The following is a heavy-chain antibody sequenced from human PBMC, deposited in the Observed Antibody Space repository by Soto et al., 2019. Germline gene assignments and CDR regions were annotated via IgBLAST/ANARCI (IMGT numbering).Heavy chain of an antibody. J-gene: IGHJ5*01. D-gene: IGHD2-15*01. CDR3: ARGRYCLTGRCFPNWFDS. CDR1: GDSISTVDYS. V-gene: IGHV4-30-4*01. CDR2: IYKSTTT. Sequence: LSLTCSVSGDSISTVDYSWAWIRQPPGQALEYIGYIYKSTTTYYNPSFESRVAISLDTSKSQFSLTVTSVTAADTAVYFCARGRYCLTGRCFPNWFDSWGQGTLVTVSS.